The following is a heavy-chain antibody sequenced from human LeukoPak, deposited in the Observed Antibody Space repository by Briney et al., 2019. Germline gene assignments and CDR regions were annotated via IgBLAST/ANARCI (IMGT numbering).Heavy chain of an antibody. D-gene: IGHD2-21*02. CDR2: ISGSADNT. CDR3: ARAVVTAIPYNWFDP. V-gene: IGHV3-23*01. J-gene: IGHJ5*02. CDR1: GFTFSSYA. Sequence: GGSLRLSCAASGFTFSSYAMSWVRQAPGKGLEWVSAISGSADNTYYADSVKGRFTISRDNSKNTLYLQMNSLRAEDTAVYYCARAVVTAIPYNWFDPWGQGTLVTVSS.